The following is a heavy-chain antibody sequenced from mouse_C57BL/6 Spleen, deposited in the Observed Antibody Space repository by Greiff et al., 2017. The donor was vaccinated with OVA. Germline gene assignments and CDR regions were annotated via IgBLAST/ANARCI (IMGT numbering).Heavy chain of an antibody. V-gene: IGHV1-50*01. CDR3: ARYSYGSSYGYFDV. Sequence: VQLQQPGAELVKPGASVKLSCKASGYTFTSYWMQWVKQRPGQGLEWIGEIDPSDSYTNYNQKFKGKATLTVDTSSSTAYMQLSSLTSEDSAVYYCARYSYGSSYGYFDVWGTGTTVTVSS. J-gene: IGHJ1*03. CDR2: IDPSDSYT. CDR1: GYTFTSYW. D-gene: IGHD1-1*01.